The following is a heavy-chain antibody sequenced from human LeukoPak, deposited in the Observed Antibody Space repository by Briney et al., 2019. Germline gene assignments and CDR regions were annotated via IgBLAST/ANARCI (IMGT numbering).Heavy chain of an antibody. CDR1: GFTVSSTY. CDR3: SKNPNRSGWYQDY. Sequence: GGSLRLSCAASGFTVSSTYMSWVRQAPGKGLEWFSAISSSGASTYYADSVKGRFTISRDNSKNTLYLQMNSLTAEDTAVYYCSKNPNRSGWYQDYWGQGTLVTVSS. V-gene: IGHV3-53*01. J-gene: IGHJ4*02. CDR2: ISSSGAST. D-gene: IGHD6-19*01.